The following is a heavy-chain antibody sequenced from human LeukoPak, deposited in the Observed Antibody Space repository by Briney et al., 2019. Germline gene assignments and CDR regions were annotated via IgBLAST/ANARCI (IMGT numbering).Heavy chain of an antibody. V-gene: IGHV3-53*01. D-gene: IGHD4-11*01. J-gene: IGHJ4*02. Sequence: PGGSLRLSCAASGFTVISNYMSWVRKAPGKGLDWVSVIYSGGSTYYADSVKGRFTISRDNSKNTLYLQMNSLRAEDTAVYYCARGDSNYGPYYFDYWGQGTLVTVSS. CDR1: GFTVISNY. CDR3: ARGDSNYGPYYFDY. CDR2: IYSGGST.